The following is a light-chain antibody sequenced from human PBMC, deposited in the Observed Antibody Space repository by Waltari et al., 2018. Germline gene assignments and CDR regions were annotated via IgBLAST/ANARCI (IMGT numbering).Light chain of an antibody. CDR2: DVT. CDR1: SSDVAGYDY. CDR3: FSYRRSSTWV. V-gene: IGLV2-14*03. J-gene: IGLJ3*02. Sequence: QSALTQPASVSGSPGQSITISCTGTSSDVAGYDYVSWYQQHPGKAPKLLIYDVTKRPSGVSNRFSGSKSANTASLTISGLQAEDEADYYCFSYRRSSTWVFGEGTKLTVL.